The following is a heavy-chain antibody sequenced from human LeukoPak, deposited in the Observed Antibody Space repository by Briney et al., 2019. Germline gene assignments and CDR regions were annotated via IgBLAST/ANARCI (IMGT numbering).Heavy chain of an antibody. Sequence: ASVKVSCKASGGTFSSYAISWVRQAPGQGLEWMGWINPNSGGTNYAQKFQGRVTMTRDTSISTAYMELSRLRSDDTAVYYCARQLRIAAATFDPWGQGTLVTVSS. D-gene: IGHD6-13*01. CDR1: GGTFSSYA. J-gene: IGHJ5*02. CDR2: INPNSGGT. V-gene: IGHV1-2*02. CDR3: ARQLRIAAATFDP.